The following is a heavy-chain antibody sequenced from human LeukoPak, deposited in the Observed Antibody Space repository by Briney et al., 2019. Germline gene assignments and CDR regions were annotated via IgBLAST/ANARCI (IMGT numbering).Heavy chain of an antibody. CDR2: INHSGST. J-gene: IGHJ4*02. CDR1: GGSISSYY. CDR3: ARVSGAAAA. V-gene: IGHV4-34*01. D-gene: IGHD6-13*01. Sequence: SETLSLTCTVSGGSISSYYWSWIRQPPGKGLEWIGEINHSGSTNYNPSLKSRVTISVDTSKNQFSLKLSSVTAADTAVYYCARVSGAAAAWGQGTLVTVSS.